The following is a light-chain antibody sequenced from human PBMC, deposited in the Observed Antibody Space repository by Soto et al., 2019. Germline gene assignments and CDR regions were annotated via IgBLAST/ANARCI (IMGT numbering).Light chain of an antibody. CDR1: QSLLHSNGYNY. Sequence: DIVMTQSPLSLPATPGEPASISCRSSQSLLHSNGYNYLDWYLQKPGQSPQLLIYLGSNRASGVPDRFSGSGSGTDFTLKISRVEAEDVGVYYCMQALHMPWTFGQGTKVDIK. CDR2: LGS. V-gene: IGKV2-28*01. J-gene: IGKJ1*01. CDR3: MQALHMPWT.